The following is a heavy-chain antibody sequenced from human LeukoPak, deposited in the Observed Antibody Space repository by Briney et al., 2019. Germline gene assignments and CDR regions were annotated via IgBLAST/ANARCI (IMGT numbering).Heavy chain of an antibody. Sequence: SETLSLTCTVSGGSISSYYWSWIRQPPGKGLEWIGYIYYSGSTNYNPSLKSRVTISVDTSKNQFSLKLSSVTAADTAVYYRARGGVIAAAGTYYYYYYMDVWGKGTTVTISS. CDR1: GGSISSYY. V-gene: IGHV4-59*01. CDR2: IYYSGST. D-gene: IGHD6-13*01. J-gene: IGHJ6*03. CDR3: ARGGVIAAAGTYYYYYYMDV.